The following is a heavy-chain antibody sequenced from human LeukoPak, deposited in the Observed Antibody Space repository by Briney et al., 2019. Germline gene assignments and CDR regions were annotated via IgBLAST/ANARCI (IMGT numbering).Heavy chain of an antibody. V-gene: IGHV4-59*01. CDR3: ASHTTTNKRSAFAI. J-gene: IGHJ3*02. D-gene: IGHD2/OR15-2a*01. CDR1: GGSISNYY. CDR2: IYNSGST. Sequence: SGTLSLTCTVSGGSISNYYWTWIRQPPGKGLEWIGYIYNSGSTNYNPSLKSRVTISVDTSENQFSLHLNSVTAADTAVYYCASHTTTNKRSAFAIWGQGTMVTVSS.